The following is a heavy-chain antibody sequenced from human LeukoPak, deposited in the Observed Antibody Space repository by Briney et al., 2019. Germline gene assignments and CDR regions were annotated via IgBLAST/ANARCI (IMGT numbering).Heavy chain of an antibody. D-gene: IGHD4-17*01. Sequence: SETLSLTCTASGGSISSYYWSWIRQPPGKGLEWIGYIYYSGSTNYNPSLKSRVTISVDTSKNQFSLKLSSVTAADTAVYYCARARSTFGDSNPSDFDYWGQGTLVTVSS. CDR1: GGSISSYY. CDR3: ARARSTFGDSNPSDFDY. CDR2: IYYSGST. J-gene: IGHJ4*02. V-gene: IGHV4-59*01.